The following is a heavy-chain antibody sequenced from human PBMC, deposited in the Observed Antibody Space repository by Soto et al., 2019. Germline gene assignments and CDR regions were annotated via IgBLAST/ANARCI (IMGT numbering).Heavy chain of an antibody. CDR3: ASWDYDVLTGYSYDD. V-gene: IGHV1-69*01. Sequence: QVQLVRSGAEVKKPGSSVKVSCKASGGTFNNYGMGWVRQAPGQGLEWMGGIIPMIPRTNYAQKFQGRVTLTADASRSTAYMELRSLRSEDTAVYYCASWDYDVLTGYSYDDWGQGTLVTVSS. J-gene: IGHJ4*02. CDR1: GGTFNNYG. CDR2: IIPMIPRT. D-gene: IGHD3-9*01.